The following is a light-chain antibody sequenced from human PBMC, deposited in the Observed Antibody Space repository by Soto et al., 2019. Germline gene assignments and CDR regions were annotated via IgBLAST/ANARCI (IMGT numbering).Light chain of an antibody. J-gene: IGKJ1*01. CDR2: GAS. CDR1: QSVSSSH. Sequence: EIVLTQSPGTLSLSPGERATLSCRASQSVSSSHLAWYQHKPGQAPRLLIYGASSRATGVPDRFSGSGSGTEFTLTISSLQPDDFATYYCQQYNSYSWTFGQGTKVDIK. V-gene: IGKV3-20*01. CDR3: QQYNSYSWT.